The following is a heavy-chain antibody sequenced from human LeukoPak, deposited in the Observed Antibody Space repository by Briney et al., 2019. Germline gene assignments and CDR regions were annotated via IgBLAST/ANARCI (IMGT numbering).Heavy chain of an antibody. CDR1: DNIFTSYG. CDR2: ISVYNGNT. V-gene: IGHV1-18*01. J-gene: IGHJ5*02. CDR3: ARHGTNWFDP. Sequence: ASVKVSCKASDNIFTSYGISWVRQAPGQGLEWMGWISVYNGNTNYAQKLQGRVTMTTNTSTSTAYTELRSLRSDDTAVYYCARHGTNWFDPWGQGTLVTVSS.